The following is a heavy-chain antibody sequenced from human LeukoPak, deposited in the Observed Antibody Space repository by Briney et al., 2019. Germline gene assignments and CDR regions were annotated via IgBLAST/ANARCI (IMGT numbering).Heavy chain of an antibody. CDR2: IYYSGST. D-gene: IGHD3-10*01. CDR1: GGSISSYY. CDR3: ARQTTYYNDAFDI. J-gene: IGHJ3*02. V-gene: IGHV4-59*08. Sequence: SETLSLTCTVSGGSISSYYWSWIRQPPGKGLEWIGYIYYSGSTNYNPSLKSRVTISVDTSRNQFSLKLSSVTAADTAVYYCARQTTYYNDAFDIWGQGTMVTVSS.